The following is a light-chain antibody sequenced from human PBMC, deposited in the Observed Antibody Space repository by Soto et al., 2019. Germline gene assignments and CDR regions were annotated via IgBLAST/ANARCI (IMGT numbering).Light chain of an antibody. CDR3: SSYTSSSTPYV. J-gene: IGLJ1*01. CDR2: EVS. CDR1: SSDVGGYNY. Sequence: QSALTQPASVSGSPGQSITISSTGTSSDVGGYNYVSWYQQHPGKAPKLMIYEVSNRPSGVSNRFSGSKSGNTASLTISGLQAEDEADYYCSSYTSSSTPYVFGTGTKLTVL. V-gene: IGLV2-14*01.